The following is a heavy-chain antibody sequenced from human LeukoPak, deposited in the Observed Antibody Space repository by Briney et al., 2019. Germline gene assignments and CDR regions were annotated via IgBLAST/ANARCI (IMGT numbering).Heavy chain of an antibody. CDR3: ARDIPGYSGYDLSY. J-gene: IGHJ4*02. Sequence: ASVKVSCKAFGYTFTRYGVSWVRQAPGQGLEWIGWISGSNGNTNYAQNFQGRVTMTRDTSTSTVYMELSSLRSEDTAVYYCARDIPGYSGYDLSYWGQGTLVTVSS. CDR2: ISGSNGNT. CDR1: GYTFTRYG. V-gene: IGHV1-18*01. D-gene: IGHD5-12*01.